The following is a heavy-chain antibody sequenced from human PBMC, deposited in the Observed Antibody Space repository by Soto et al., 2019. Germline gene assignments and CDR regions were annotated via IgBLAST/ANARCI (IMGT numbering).Heavy chain of an antibody. CDR3: AKDHHLVRLSSGCYFDY. V-gene: IGHV3-23*01. CDR1: GFIFSSYA. J-gene: IGHJ4*02. CDR2: ISGSGGST. Sequence: GGSLRLSCVASGFIFSSYAMSWVRQTPGKGLEWVSAISGSGGSTYYADSVKGRFTISRDNSKNTLYLQMNSLRAEDTAVYYCAKDHHLVRLSSGCYFDYWGQGTLVTVSS. D-gene: IGHD6-19*01.